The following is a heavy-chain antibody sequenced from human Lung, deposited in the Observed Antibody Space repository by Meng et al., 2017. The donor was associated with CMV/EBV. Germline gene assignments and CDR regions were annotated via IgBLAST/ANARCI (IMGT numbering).Heavy chain of an antibody. J-gene: IGHJ5*01. CDR2: IIPVRGIT. CDR3: AREQYCSNTNCFNWFDS. Sequence: SSNSVNRVRQATGQGLEWMGRIIPVRGITNYAQKFQGRVTITADRSTSTFYMELSSLRSEDTAMYYCAREQYCSNTNCFNWFDSWAQGTLVTVSS. CDR1: SSNS. V-gene: IGHV1-69*04. D-gene: IGHD2-2*01.